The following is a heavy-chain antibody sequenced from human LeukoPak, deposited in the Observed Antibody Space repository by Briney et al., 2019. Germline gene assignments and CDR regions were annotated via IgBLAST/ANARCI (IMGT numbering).Heavy chain of an antibody. CDR1: GGSISSYY. D-gene: IGHD3-22*01. CDR3: AGGADSSGYYYDLDY. Sequence: SETLSLTCTVPGGSISSYYWSWIRQPPGKGLEWIGYIYYSGSTNYNPSLKSRVTISVDTSKNQFSLKLSSVTAADTAVYYCAGGADSSGYYYDLDYWGQGTLVTVSS. J-gene: IGHJ4*02. V-gene: IGHV4-59*01. CDR2: IYYSGST.